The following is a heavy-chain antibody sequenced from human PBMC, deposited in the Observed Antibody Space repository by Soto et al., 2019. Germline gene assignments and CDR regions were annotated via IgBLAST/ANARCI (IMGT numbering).Heavy chain of an antibody. V-gene: IGHV3-23*01. J-gene: IGHJ3*02. CDR1: GFTFSSYG. CDR2: ISASGGTT. Sequence: GGSLRLSCAASGFTFSSYGMNWVRQAPGKGLEWVAAISASGGTTYYADSVKGRFTISRDNSKNTAYLQMNSLRAEDTAVYYCAKGQSIIMIVVLIDALDIWGQGTMVTVSS. CDR3: AKGQSIIMIVVLIDALDI. D-gene: IGHD3-22*01.